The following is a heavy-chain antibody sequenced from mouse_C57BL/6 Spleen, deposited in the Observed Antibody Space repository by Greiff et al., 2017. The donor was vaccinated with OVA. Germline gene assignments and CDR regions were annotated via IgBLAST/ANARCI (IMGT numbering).Heavy chain of an antibody. J-gene: IGHJ4*01. V-gene: IGHV5-16*01. CDR2: INYDGGST. CDR3: ARYDYDVEGCAMDD. CDR1: GFTFSDYY. Sequence: EVMLVESEGGLVQPGSSMKLSCTASGFTFSDYYMAWVRQVPEKGLEWVANINYDGGSTYYLDSLKSRFIISRDNAKNILYLQMSSLKSEDTATDDCARYDYDVEGCAMDDWGQGTSVTVSS. D-gene: IGHD2-4*01.